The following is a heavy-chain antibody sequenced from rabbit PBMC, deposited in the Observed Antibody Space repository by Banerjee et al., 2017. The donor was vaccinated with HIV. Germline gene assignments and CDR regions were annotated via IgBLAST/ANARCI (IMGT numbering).Heavy chain of an antibody. V-gene: IGHV1S40*01. CDR3: ARDLAGAIGWNFNL. Sequence: DLVKPGAALTLTCTASGIDFSTSYYMCWVRQAPGKGLEWIACIDAGSSGKTYYASWAKGRFTISKTSSTTVTLQMTSLTAADTATYFCARDLAGAIGWNFNLWGPGTLVTVS. J-gene: IGHJ4*01. CDR2: IDAGSSGKT. CDR1: GIDFSTSYY. D-gene: IGHD4-1*01.